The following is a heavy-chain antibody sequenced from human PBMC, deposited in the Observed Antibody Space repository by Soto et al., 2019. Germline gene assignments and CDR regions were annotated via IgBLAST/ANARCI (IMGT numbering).Heavy chain of an antibody. J-gene: IGHJ4*02. Sequence: GGSLRLSCAASGFTFGSFSMNWVRQAPGKGLEWVSSISSSSSYIYYADSVKGRFTISRDNAKNSLYLQMNSLRAEDTAVYYCAREGPFGCSSTSCYFDYWGQGTLVTVSS. CDR2: ISSSSSYI. D-gene: IGHD2-2*01. CDR3: AREGPFGCSSTSCYFDY. V-gene: IGHV3-21*01. CDR1: GFTFGSFS.